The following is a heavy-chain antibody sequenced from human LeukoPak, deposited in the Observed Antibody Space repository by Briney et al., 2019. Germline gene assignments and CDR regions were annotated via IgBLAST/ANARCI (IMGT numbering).Heavy chain of an antibody. CDR1: GFTFSSYG. CDR3: AKAGITAMRAVYYYMDV. V-gene: IGHV3-30*18. CDR2: ISYDGSNK. Sequence: PGGSLRLSCAASGFTFSSYGMHWVRQAPGKGLEWVAVISYDGSNKYYADSVKGRFTISRDNSKNTLYLQMNSLRAEDTAVYYCAKAGITAMRAVYYYMDVWGKGTTVTISS. D-gene: IGHD5-18*01. J-gene: IGHJ6*03.